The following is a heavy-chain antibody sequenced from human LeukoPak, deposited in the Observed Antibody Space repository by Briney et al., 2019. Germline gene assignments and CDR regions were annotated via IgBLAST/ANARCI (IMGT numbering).Heavy chain of an antibody. Sequence: GGSLRLSCAASGFTFSSYWMHWVRQAPGKGLVWVSRINSDGSSTSYADSVKGRFTISRDNAKNSLYLQMNSLRAEDTAVYYCARASIPPSLFRSSTNYFDYWGQGTLVTVSS. D-gene: IGHD2-2*01. CDR2: INSDGSST. CDR3: ARASIPPSLFRSSTNYFDY. CDR1: GFTFSSYW. J-gene: IGHJ4*02. V-gene: IGHV3-74*01.